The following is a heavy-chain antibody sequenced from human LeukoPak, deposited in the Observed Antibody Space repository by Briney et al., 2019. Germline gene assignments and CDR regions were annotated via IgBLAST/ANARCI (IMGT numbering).Heavy chain of an antibody. J-gene: IGHJ6*03. CDR3: ARESVVVVAATDYYYYYMDV. CDR2: INPNSGGT. Sequence: ASVKVSCKASGYTFTGYYMHWVRQAPGQGLEWMGWINPNSGGTNYARKFQGRVTMTRDTSISTAYMELSRLRSDDTAVYYCARESVVVVAATDYYYYYMDVWGKGTTVTVSS. V-gene: IGHV1-2*02. D-gene: IGHD2-15*01. CDR1: GYTFTGYY.